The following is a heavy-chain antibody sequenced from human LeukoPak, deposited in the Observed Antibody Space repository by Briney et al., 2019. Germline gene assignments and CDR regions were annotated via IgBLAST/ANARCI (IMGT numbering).Heavy chain of an antibody. CDR1: GRSISSSSYY. V-gene: IGHV4-39*01. CDR3: ARHGVGVPAATGGRFDP. CDR2: IYYSGSI. Sequence: SEPLSLPCTVSGRSISSSSYYGRWIRQPPGEGLEWFGSIYYSGSIYYTPSLKRRVTISVDTSKHQFSLKLSSVTAADTAVYYCARHGVGVPAATGGRFDPWGQGTLVTVSS. J-gene: IGHJ5*02. D-gene: IGHD2-2*01.